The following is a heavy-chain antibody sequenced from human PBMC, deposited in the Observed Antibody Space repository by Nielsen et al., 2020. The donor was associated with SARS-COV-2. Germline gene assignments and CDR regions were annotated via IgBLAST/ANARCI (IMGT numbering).Heavy chain of an antibody. CDR1: GFTFSSYW. D-gene: IGHD5-18*01. Sequence: GESLKISCAASGFTFSSYWMSWVRQAPGKGLEWVANIKQDGSEKYYVDSVKGRFTISRDNAKNSLYLQMNSLRAEDTAVYYCARDSERGYSYGSLGYWGQGTLVTVSS. J-gene: IGHJ4*02. CDR2: IKQDGSEK. CDR3: ARDSERGYSYGSLGY. V-gene: IGHV3-7*01.